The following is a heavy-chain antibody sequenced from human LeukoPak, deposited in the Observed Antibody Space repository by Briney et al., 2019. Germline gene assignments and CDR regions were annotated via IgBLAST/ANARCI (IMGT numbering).Heavy chain of an antibody. D-gene: IGHD3-22*01. CDR3: ARAYYYDSSGYWPPDY. J-gene: IGHJ4*02. Sequence: GGSLSLSCEASGFTFSSYEMNWFRQAPGKGLEWVSYISSSGSTIYYADSVKGRFTISRDNAKNSLYLQMNSLRAEDTAVYYCARAYYYDSSGYWPPDYWGQGTLVTVSS. V-gene: IGHV3-48*03. CDR2: ISSSGSTI. CDR1: GFTFSSYE.